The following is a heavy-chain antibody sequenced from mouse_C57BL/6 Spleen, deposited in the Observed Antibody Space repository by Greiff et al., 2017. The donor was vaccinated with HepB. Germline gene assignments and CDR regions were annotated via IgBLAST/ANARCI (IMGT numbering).Heavy chain of an antibody. CDR1: GFTFTDYY. D-gene: IGHD1-1*01. CDR3: ARSSYGSNPAWFAY. V-gene: IGHV7-3*01. CDR2: IRNKANGYTT. J-gene: IGHJ3*01. Sequence: EVKVEESGGGLVQPGGSLSLSCAASGFTFTDYYMSWVRQPPGKALEWLGFIRNKANGYTTEYSASVKGRFTISRDNSQSILYLQMNALRAEDSATYYCARSSYGSNPAWFAYWGQGTLVTVSA.